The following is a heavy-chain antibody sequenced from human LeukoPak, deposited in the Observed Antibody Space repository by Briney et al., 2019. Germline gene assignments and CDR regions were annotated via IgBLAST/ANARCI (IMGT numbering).Heavy chain of an antibody. CDR3: ARDRSIAVAIDAFDI. J-gene: IGHJ3*02. D-gene: IGHD6-19*01. CDR1: GFTFDDYG. V-gene: IGHV3-20*04. CDR2: INWNGGST. Sequence: GGSLRLSCAASGFTFDDYGMSWVRQAPGKGLEWVSGINWNGGSTGYADSVKGRFTISRDNSKNTLHLQMNSLRAEDTAVYYCARDRSIAVAIDAFDIWGQGTMVTVSS.